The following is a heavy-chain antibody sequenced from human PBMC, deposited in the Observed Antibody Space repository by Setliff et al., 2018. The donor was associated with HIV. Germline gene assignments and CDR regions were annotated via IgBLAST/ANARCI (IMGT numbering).Heavy chain of an antibody. CDR3: ARGSVIVADALDI. J-gene: IGHJ3*02. V-gene: IGHV4-4*07. CDR2: VYSSGST. CDR1: GAGIISYS. D-gene: IGHD1-26*01. Sequence: PSETLSLTCTVSGAGIISYSRSWIRQPAGKGLEWIGRVYSSGSTNYNPSLRNRLTMSVDTSKKQFSLKLSSVTAADTAVYYCARGSVIVADALDIWGQGTMVTVSS.